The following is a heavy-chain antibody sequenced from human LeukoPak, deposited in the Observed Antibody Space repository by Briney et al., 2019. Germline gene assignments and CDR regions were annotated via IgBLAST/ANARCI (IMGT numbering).Heavy chain of an antibody. V-gene: IGHV3-53*01. Sequence: SGGTTYYADSVKGRFTISRDISKNTLYLQMDSLRAEDTAVYYCARAEGLLIYSGSYFDGHDYWGQGTLVTVSS. CDR3: ARAEGLLIYSGSYFDGHDY. J-gene: IGHJ4*02. CDR2: SGGTT. D-gene: IGHD1-26*01.